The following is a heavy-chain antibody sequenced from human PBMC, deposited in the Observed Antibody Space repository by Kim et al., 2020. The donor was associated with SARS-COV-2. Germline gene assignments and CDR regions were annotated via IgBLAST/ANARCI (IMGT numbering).Heavy chain of an antibody. CDR2: INWNGGST. V-gene: IGHV3-20*01. CDR1: GFTFDDYG. CDR3: ARRLYYYDSSGYYGGWFDP. J-gene: IGHJ5*02. D-gene: IGHD3-22*01. Sequence: GGSLRLSCAASGFTFDDYGMSWVRQAPGKGLEWVSGINWNGGSTGYADSVKGRFTISRDNAKNSLYLQMNSLRAEDTALYHCARRLYYYDSSGYYGGWFDPWGQGTLVTVSS.